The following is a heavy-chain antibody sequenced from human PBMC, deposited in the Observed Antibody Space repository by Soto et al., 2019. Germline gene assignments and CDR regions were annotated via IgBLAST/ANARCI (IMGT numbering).Heavy chain of an antibody. CDR2: ITHSGDT. CDR1: GGSFSGYY. V-gene: IGHV4-34*01. Sequence: QVQLRQWGAGLLKPSETLSLTCAVYGGSFSGYYWSWVRQSPGKGLEWIGEITHSGDTHYNPSLKSRVTISVDTSKNQFPLKLSSVTAADTSVYYCARGGGSYSRGFDYWGQGTLVTVSS. D-gene: IGHD1-26*01. CDR3: ARGGGSYSRGFDY. J-gene: IGHJ4*02.